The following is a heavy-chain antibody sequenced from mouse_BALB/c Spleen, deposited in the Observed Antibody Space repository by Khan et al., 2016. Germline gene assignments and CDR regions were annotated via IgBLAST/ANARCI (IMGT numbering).Heavy chain of an antibody. CDR1: GYTFTDYA. Sequence: QVQLQQSGAELVRPGVSVKISCKGSGYTFTDYAMHWVKQSHAKSLEWIGVISTYYGDASYNQKFKGKATMTVDKSSSTAYMELARLTSEDSAIYYCARGLRLEAMDDWGQGTSVTVSS. D-gene: IGHD1-2*01. CDR2: ISTYYGDA. V-gene: IGHV1S137*01. J-gene: IGHJ4*01. CDR3: ARGLRLEAMDD.